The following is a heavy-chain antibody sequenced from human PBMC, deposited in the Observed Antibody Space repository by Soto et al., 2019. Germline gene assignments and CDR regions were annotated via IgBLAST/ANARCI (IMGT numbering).Heavy chain of an antibody. CDR1: GSTFSSYS. J-gene: IGHJ4*01. CDR2: ISSSSSYI. CDR3: ARYIAAAADFDY. Sequence: GGSLRPSCPAPGSTFSSYSMNGVRQAPGKGLEWVSSISSSSSYIYYADSVKGRFTISRDNAKNSLYLQMNSLRAEDSAVYYCARYIAAAADFDYWGQGTLVTVSS. D-gene: IGHD6-13*01. V-gene: IGHV3-21*01.